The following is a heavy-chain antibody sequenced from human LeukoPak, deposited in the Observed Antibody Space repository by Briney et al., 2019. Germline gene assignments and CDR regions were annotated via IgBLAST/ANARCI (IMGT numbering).Heavy chain of an antibody. Sequence: SSQTLSLTCTVSGXSISSGGYYWSWIRQHPGKGLEWIGYIYYSGSTYYNPSLKSRVTISVDTSKNQFSLKLSSVTAADTAVYYCARPYDRGAFDIRGQGTMVTVSS. CDR1: GXSISSGGYY. J-gene: IGHJ3*02. D-gene: IGHD3-16*01. CDR3: ARPYDRGAFDI. CDR2: IYYSGST. V-gene: IGHV4-31*03.